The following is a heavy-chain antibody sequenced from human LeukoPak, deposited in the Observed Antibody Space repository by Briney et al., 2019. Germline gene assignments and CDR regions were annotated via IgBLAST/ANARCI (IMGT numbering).Heavy chain of an antibody. J-gene: IGHJ6*03. CDR3: ARVRGSYYMDV. Sequence: GGSLRLPCAASGFTFSTYSMNWVRQAPGKGLEWVSYITSSTSNIYYADSVKGRFTISRDNAKNSLYLQMNSLRAEDTGVYYCARVRGSYYMDVWGKGTTVTVSS. CDR2: ITSSTSNI. CDR1: GFTFSTYS. V-gene: IGHV3-48*01.